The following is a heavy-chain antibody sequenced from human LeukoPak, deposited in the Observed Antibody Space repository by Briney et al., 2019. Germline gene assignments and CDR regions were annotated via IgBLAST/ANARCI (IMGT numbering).Heavy chain of an antibody. Sequence: PGGSLRLSCAASGSTFSSYGMHWVRQAPGKGLEWVAVIWYDASNKYYADSVKGRFTISRDNSKNTLYLQMNSLRAEDTAVYYCARDYGDYVPYYYGMDVWGQGTTVTVSS. V-gene: IGHV3-33*01. CDR1: GSTFSSYG. J-gene: IGHJ6*02. CDR2: IWYDASNK. CDR3: ARDYGDYVPYYYGMDV. D-gene: IGHD4-17*01.